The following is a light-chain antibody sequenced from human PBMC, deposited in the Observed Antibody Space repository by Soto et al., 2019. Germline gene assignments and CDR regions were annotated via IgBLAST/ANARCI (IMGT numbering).Light chain of an antibody. CDR2: GAS. V-gene: IGKV3-20*01. Sequence: EIGLTQYTGTLSLSPGERATLSCRASQSVSSSYLAWYQQKPGQAPRLLIYGASSRATGIPDRFSGSGSGTDFTLTISRLEPEDFAVYYCQQYGSSQWTFGQGTKVDI. CDR1: QSVSSSY. CDR3: QQYGSSQWT. J-gene: IGKJ1*01.